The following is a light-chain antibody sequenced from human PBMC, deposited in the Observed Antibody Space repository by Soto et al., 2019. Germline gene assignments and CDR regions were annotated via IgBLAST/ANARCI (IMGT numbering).Light chain of an antibody. J-gene: IGLJ3*02. Sequence: QAVVTQEPSLTVSPGGTVTLTCGSSTGTVTSGHYPYWFQQKPGQAPRTQIYDTSNKHSWTPARFSGSLLGGKAALTLSGAQPEDEAEYHCLLSYTGARVFGGGTKLTVL. CDR2: DTS. CDR3: LLSYTGARV. CDR1: TGTVTSGHY. V-gene: IGLV7-46*01.